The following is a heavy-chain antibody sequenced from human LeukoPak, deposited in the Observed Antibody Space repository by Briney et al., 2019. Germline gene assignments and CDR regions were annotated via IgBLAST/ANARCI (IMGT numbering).Heavy chain of an antibody. J-gene: IGHJ4*02. CDR2: ISYDGSNK. Sequence: GGSLRLSCAASGFTFSSYGMHWVRQAPGKGLEWVAVISYDGSNKYYADSVKGRFTISRDNSKNTLYLQMNSLRAEDTAVYYCAKRRGEWELLYYWGQGTLVTVSS. D-gene: IGHD1-26*01. CDR3: AKRRGEWELLYY. V-gene: IGHV3-30*18. CDR1: GFTFSSYG.